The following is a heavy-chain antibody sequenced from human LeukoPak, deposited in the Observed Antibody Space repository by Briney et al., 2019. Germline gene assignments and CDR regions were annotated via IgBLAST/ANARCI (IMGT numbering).Heavy chain of an antibody. CDR2: MNPNSGNT. CDR3: ARTLHSSYYDFWSGYYIVVRELVY. J-gene: IGHJ4*02. Sequence: ASVKVSCKASGYTFTSYDINWVRQATGQGLEWMGWMNPNSGNTGYAQKFQGRVTMTRNTSISTAYMELSSLRSEDTAVYYCARTLHSSYYDFWSGYYIVVRELVYWGQGTLVAVSS. CDR1: GYTFTSYD. D-gene: IGHD3-3*01. V-gene: IGHV1-8*01.